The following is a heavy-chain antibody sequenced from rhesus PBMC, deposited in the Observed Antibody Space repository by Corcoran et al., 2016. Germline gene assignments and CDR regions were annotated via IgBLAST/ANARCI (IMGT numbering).Heavy chain of an antibody. CDR3: VKSVLENRFDV. CDR1: GGSISSSY. Sequence: QLQLQESGPGLVKPSETLSVTCAVSGGSISSSYWSWIRQAPGEGLEWLGYNYGSGSSTNYNPSLKSRVTMSVDTSKNHFALKLSSVTAADTAVYYCVKSVLENRFDVWGPGVLVTVSS. V-gene: IGHV4-169*01. CDR2: NYGSGSST. D-gene: IGHD2-2*01. J-gene: IGHJ5-1*01.